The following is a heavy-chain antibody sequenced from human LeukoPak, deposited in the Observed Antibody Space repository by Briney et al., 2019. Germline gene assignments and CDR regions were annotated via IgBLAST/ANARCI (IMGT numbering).Heavy chain of an antibody. CDR3: ARDQHYGSGRGGLDY. V-gene: IGHV1-8*03. J-gene: IGHJ4*02. Sequence: GASVKVSCKVSGYTLTELSMHWVRQAPGKGLEWMGWMNPNSGNTGYAQKFQGRVTITRNTSISTAYMELSSLRAEDTAVYYCARDQHYGSGRGGLDYWGQGTLVTVSS. CDR2: MNPNSGNT. CDR1: GYTLTELS. D-gene: IGHD3-10*01.